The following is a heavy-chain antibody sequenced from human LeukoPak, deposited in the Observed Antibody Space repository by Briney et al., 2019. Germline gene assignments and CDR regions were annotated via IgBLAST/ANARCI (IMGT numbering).Heavy chain of an antibody. J-gene: IGHJ4*02. D-gene: IGHD3-3*01. CDR3: ARAYDFWSGPGGY. CDR2: ISSNSGIK. V-gene: IGHV3-48*01. CDR1: GFTFSSYG. Sequence: GGSLRLSCAASGFTFSSYGMHWVRQAPGKGLEWGLDISSNSGIKSYADSVKGRFTISRDNAKNSLYLQMNSLRAEDTAVYYCARAYDFWSGPGGYWGQGTLVTVSS.